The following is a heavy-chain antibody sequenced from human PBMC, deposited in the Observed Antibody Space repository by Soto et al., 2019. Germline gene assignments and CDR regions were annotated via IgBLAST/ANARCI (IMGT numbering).Heavy chain of an antibody. V-gene: IGHV4-34*01. Sequence: SVTLSLTCALYGRSFSGYYWSWIRQPPGKGLEWIGEINHSGSTNYNPSLKSRVTISVDTSKNQFSLKLSSVTAADTAVYYCARGSFGAGTTFYYYGMDVWGQGTTVTVSS. CDR3: ARGSFGAGTTFYYYGMDV. CDR1: GRSFSGYY. D-gene: IGHD1-7*01. CDR2: INHSGST. J-gene: IGHJ6*02.